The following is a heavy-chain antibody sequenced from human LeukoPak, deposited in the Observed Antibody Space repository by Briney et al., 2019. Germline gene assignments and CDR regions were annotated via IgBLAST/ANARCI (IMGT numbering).Heavy chain of an antibody. D-gene: IGHD4-17*01. Sequence: GGSLRLSCAASGFNFSSYAMNWVRQGPGKGLEWVSTISGSGANTYYADSVKGRFTISRDNAKNSLYLQMNSLRAEDTAVYYCARDPPYDYGDYSPDYWGQGTLVTVSS. J-gene: IGHJ4*02. V-gene: IGHV3-23*01. CDR1: GFNFSSYA. CDR3: ARDPPYDYGDYSPDY. CDR2: ISGSGANT.